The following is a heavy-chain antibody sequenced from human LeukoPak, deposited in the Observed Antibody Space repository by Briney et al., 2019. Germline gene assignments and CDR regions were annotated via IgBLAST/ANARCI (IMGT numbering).Heavy chain of an antibody. CDR1: GFTFSGSA. CDR3: TRPLDYDTSGPDAFDI. Sequence: GGSLKLSCAASGFTFSGSAMHWVRQASGKGLEWVGRIRSKANSYATLYAASVKGRFTISRDDSKNTAYLQMNSLKTEDTAVYYCTRPLDYDTSGPDAFDIWGQGTMVTVSS. J-gene: IGHJ3*02. V-gene: IGHV3-73*01. D-gene: IGHD3-22*01. CDR2: IRSKANSYAT.